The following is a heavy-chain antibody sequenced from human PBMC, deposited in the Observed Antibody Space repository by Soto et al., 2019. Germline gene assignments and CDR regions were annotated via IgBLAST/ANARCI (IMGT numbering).Heavy chain of an antibody. V-gene: IGHV3-23*01. Sequence: GSLSLSCAASGFIFSTTDMSWVRQAPGKGLEWVSTIEGSGATTYYADSVKGRFTISRDNSKNTVYLHMDSLTADDTAVYYCAKNSGWFNTWGQGTLVTVSS. D-gene: IGHD3-10*01. CDR1: GFIFSTTD. J-gene: IGHJ5*02. CDR3: AKNSGWFNT. CDR2: IEGSGATT.